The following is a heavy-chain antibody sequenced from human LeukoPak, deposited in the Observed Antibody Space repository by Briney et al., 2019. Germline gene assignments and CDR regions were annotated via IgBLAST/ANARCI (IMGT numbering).Heavy chain of an antibody. V-gene: IGHV4-59*10. Sequence: PSETLSLTCAVYGGSFSGYYWSWIRQPAGKGLEWIGRIYTSGSTNYNPSLKSRVTMSVDTSKNQFSLKLSSVTAADTAVYYCARVYDDSSGYYSYDMDVWGKGTTVTISS. J-gene: IGHJ6*03. CDR2: IYTSGST. CDR3: ARVYDDSSGYYSYDMDV. CDR1: GGSFSGYY. D-gene: IGHD3-22*01.